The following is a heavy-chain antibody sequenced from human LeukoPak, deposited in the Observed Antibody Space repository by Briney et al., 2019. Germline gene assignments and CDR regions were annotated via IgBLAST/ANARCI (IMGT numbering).Heavy chain of an antibody. CDR1: GYSISNGYY. V-gene: IGHV4-38-2*01. J-gene: IGHJ3*02. D-gene: IGHD6-19*01. CDR3: ARGGSGWFGDAFDI. Sequence: PSETLSLTCAVSGYSISNGYYWAWIRPPPGKGLEWIAIMYHTGSTYYNPSLKSRLTISIDTSKNEFSLRLISVTAADTATYYCARGGSGWFGDAFDIWGQGTMVTVSS. CDR2: MYHTGST.